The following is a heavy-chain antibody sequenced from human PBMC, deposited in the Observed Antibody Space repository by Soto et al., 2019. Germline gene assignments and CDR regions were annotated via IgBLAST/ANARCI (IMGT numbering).Heavy chain of an antibody. V-gene: IGHV4-31*03. CDR1: GDSISSGSYY. CDR2: IYYSGIT. D-gene: IGHD3-22*01. J-gene: IGHJ5*01. Sequence: SETLSLTCTVSGDSISSGSYYWSWIRQHPGKGLEWIGYIYYSGITYYNPSLKSRVSISVDTSKNQFTLKLTSVGAADTAVYYCARASSYDNSGHDSWGQGTLVTVSS. CDR3: ARASSYDNSGHDS.